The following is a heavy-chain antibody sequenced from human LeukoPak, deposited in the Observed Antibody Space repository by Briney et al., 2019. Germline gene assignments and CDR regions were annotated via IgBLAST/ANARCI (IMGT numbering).Heavy chain of an antibody. J-gene: IGHJ3*02. CDR3: ARDSFDAFDI. V-gene: IGHV3-30*04. CDR1: EFTFSTYA. Sequence: QPGGSLRLSCAASEFTFSTYAMHWVRQAPGKGPEWVAVISRDGLDTYYADSVRGRFTISRDNAKNSLYLQMNSLRAEDTAVYYCARDSFDAFDIWGQGTMVTVSS. CDR2: ISRDGLDT.